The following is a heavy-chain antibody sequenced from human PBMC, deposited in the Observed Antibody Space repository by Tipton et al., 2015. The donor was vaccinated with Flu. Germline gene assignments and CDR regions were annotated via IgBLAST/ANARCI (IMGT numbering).Heavy chain of an antibody. CDR1: GGSISSYY. J-gene: IGHJ4*02. Sequence: TLSLTCTVSGGSISSYYWSWIRQSPGKGLEWIGYISYSGSTNYNPSLKSRVTMSVDTSKNQFSLNLSSVTAADTAVYYCARSHYGSGAYYFDYWGQGTLVTVSS. CDR3: ARSHYGSGAYYFDY. D-gene: IGHD3-10*01. CDR2: ISYSGST. V-gene: IGHV4-59*12.